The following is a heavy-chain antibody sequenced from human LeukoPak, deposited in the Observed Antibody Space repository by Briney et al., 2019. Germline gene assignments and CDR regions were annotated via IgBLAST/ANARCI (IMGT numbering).Heavy chain of an antibody. CDR2: IYHSGST. Sequence: SETLSLTCAVSGGSISSSNWWSWVRQPPGKGLEWIAEIYHSGSTTYNPSLKSRVTMSVGKSKNQFSLELSSVTAADTAVYYCAANYYGSGSYEYWGQGTLVTVSS. J-gene: IGHJ4*02. CDR1: GGSISSSNW. D-gene: IGHD3-10*01. V-gene: IGHV4-4*02. CDR3: AANYYGSGSYEY.